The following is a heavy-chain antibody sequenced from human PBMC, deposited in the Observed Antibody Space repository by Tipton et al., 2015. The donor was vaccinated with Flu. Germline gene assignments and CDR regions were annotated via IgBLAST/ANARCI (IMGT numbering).Heavy chain of an antibody. V-gene: IGHV4-4*07. CDR3: ARQVATVNYHYYGLDV. J-gene: IGHJ6*02. CDR1: GDSITYYY. D-gene: IGHD5-12*01. CDR2: IYTTGST. Sequence: TLSLTCTVSGDSITYYYWTWIRQPAGKGLEWIGRIYTTGSTNYNPSLQSRVTMSLDTSKNQFSLKLSSVTAADTAVYYCARQVATVNYHYYGLDVWGQGTTITVSS.